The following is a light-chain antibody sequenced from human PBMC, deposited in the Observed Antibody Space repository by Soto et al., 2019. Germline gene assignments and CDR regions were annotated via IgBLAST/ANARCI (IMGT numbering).Light chain of an antibody. Sequence: EIVLTQSPGTLSLSPGERATLSCSASQSVSSSYLAWYQQKPGQAPSLLIYGASSRATGIPDRFSGSGSCTDFTLTISRLEREDFAVYYCQQYGSSPYTFGQGTKLEIK. V-gene: IGKV3-20*01. J-gene: IGKJ2*01. CDR1: QSVSSSY. CDR3: QQYGSSPYT. CDR2: GAS.